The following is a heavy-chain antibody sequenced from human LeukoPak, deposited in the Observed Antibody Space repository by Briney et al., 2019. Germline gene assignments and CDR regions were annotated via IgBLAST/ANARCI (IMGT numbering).Heavy chain of an antibody. V-gene: IGHV3-30-3*01. D-gene: IGHD3-22*01. CDR1: GFTFSSYA. CDR2: ISYDGSNK. J-gene: IGHJ4*02. CDR3: ATDPDSSGYYYPIFDY. Sequence: GGSLRLSCAASGFTFSSYAMHWVRQAPGKGLVWVAIISYDGSNKYYADSVKGRFTISRDNSKNTLYLQINSLRAEDTAVYYCATDPDSSGYYYPIFDYWGQGTLVTVSS.